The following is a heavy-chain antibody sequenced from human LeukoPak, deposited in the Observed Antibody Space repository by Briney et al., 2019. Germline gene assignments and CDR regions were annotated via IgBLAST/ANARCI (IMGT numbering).Heavy chain of an antibody. CDR1: GLTFSSDS. Sequence: SPRLSCAASGLTFSSDSMRWVRQAPGQGLEWVFNIKQDGSETYYVDSVTRRFTISRDNAKNSLYLQMTSMRAEDTAVYYCARAPVGGSNYYYYYYMDVWGKGTTVTVSS. CDR2: IKQDGSET. D-gene: IGHD1-26*01. CDR3: ARAPVGGSNYYYYYYMDV. J-gene: IGHJ6*03. V-gene: IGHV3-7*01.